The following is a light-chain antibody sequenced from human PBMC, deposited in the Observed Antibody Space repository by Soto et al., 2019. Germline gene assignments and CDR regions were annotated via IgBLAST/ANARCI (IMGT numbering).Light chain of an antibody. J-gene: IGKJ1*01. CDR1: QSIGSF. Sequence: DIQMTQSPSTLSASVGDRVTITCRASQSIGSFLAWYQQKPGKTPKLLIYKASILEGGVPSRFRGRVSGTEFTLTISSLQPDVFATNLCQQYESYWTFGQGTKVDMK. V-gene: IGKV1-5*03. CDR3: QQYESYWT. CDR2: KAS.